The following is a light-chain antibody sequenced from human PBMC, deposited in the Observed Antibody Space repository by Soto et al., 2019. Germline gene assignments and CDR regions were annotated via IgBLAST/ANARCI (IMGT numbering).Light chain of an antibody. CDR1: QSVGSY. J-gene: IGKJ2*01. Sequence: EIVLTQSPATLSLCPGERATLSCRASQSVGSYLVWYQQKPGQAPRLLIYDASNRATGIPARFSGSGSGTDFTLTISSLEPEDFAVYYCQHRSDWPMYTFGQGTKLEI. CDR2: DAS. V-gene: IGKV3-11*01. CDR3: QHRSDWPMYT.